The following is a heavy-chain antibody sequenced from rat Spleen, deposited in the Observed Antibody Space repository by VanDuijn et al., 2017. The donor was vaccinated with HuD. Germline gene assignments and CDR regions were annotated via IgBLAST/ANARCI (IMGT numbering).Heavy chain of an antibody. Sequence: EVQLQESGPGLVKPSQSLSLTCSITGYSITTTYWGWFRKFPGNKMEWIGHIRSSVSPSYNPSIESRISITRYTSRNQFFLHLNSVTAEDTATYYCARSRAPYGGFADWGQGTLVTVSS. V-gene: IGHV3-1*01. CDR1: GYSITTTY. CDR2: IRSSVSP. D-gene: IGHD1-11*01. J-gene: IGHJ3*01. CDR3: ARSRAPYGGFAD.